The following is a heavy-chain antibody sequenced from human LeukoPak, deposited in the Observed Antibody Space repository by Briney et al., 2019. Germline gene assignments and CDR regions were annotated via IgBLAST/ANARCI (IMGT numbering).Heavy chain of an antibody. J-gene: IGHJ5*02. CDR2: IYYSGST. V-gene: IGHV4-31*03. D-gene: IGHD2-21*02. CDR3: ASMREVVTAILSPTRFGWFDP. CDR1: GGSISSGGYY. Sequence: SQTLSLTCTVSGGSISSGGYYWNWIRQHPGKGLEWIGYIYYSGSTYYNPSLKSRVTISVDTSKNQFSLNLSSVTAADTAVYYCASMREVVTAILSPTRFGWFDPWGQGTLVTVSS.